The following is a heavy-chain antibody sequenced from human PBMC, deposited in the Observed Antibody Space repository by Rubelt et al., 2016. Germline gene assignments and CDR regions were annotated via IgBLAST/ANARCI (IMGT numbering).Heavy chain of an antibody. CDR3: AKATLRVATLGYFDY. CDR1: GFTFNTYA. Sequence: CAASGFTFNTYAMSWVRQAPGKGLAWVSSISTSGDTTYYADSVKGRFTISRDSSRNTLYLQMNSLRAEDTAVYYCAKATLRVATLGYFDYWGQGTLVTVSS. V-gene: IGHV3-23*01. CDR2: ISTSGDTT. D-gene: IGHD5-12*01. J-gene: IGHJ4*02.